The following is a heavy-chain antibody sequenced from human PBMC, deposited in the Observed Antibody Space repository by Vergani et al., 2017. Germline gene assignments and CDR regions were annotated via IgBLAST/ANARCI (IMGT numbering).Heavy chain of an antibody. Sequence: QVQLVQSGAEAKKPGSSVKVSCKASGGPFKNSAFSWVRQVPGQGLEWMGRIITFFGTTDYAQKFQGRFTIIADEFTKTVDMQLSNLRSEDTAVYYCASLPAYDFWSGYHQDYWGQGTLVTVSS. D-gene: IGHD3-3*01. CDR1: GGPFKNSA. J-gene: IGHJ4*02. V-gene: IGHV1-69*13. CDR2: IITFFGTT. CDR3: ASLPAYDFWSGYHQDY.